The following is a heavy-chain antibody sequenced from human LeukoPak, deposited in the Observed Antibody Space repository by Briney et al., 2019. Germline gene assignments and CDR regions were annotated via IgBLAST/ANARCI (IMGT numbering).Heavy chain of an antibody. D-gene: IGHD2-15*01. V-gene: IGHV3-23*01. J-gene: IGHJ4*02. Sequence: PGGSLRLSCAASGFTFSNYAMSWVRQSPGKGLEWVSAISGSGGIIHYADFVEGRFTISRDNSKNTLFLQMNSLRAEDTAVYYCAKYRSPSTPYFDYWGQGTLVTVSS. CDR2: ISGSGGII. CDR3: AKYRSPSTPYFDY. CDR1: GFTFSNYA.